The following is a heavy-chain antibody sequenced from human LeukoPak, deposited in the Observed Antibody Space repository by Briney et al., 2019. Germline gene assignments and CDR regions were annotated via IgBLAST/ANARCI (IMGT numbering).Heavy chain of an antibody. CDR3: ARSSGWYQDRYFQH. CDR2: INHSGST. D-gene: IGHD6-19*01. J-gene: IGHJ1*01. Sequence: SETLSLTCTVSGGSISSGDYYWSWIRQPPGKGLEWIGEINHSGSTNYNPSLKSRVTISVDTSKNQFSLKLSSVTAADTAVYYCARSSGWYQDRYFQHWGQGTLVTVSS. V-gene: IGHV4-30-4*01. CDR1: GGSISSGDYY.